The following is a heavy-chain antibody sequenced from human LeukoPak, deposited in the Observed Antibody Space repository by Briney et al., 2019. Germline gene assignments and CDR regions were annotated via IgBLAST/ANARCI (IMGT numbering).Heavy chain of an antibody. CDR3: ARHTVVVNNLDY. CDR2: IYYSGST. Sequence: PSETLSLTCTVSGGSISSYYWSWIRQPPGKGLEWIGYIYYSGSTNYNPSLKSRVTISVDTSKNQFSLKLSSVIAADTAVYYCARHTVVVNNLDYWGQGTLVTVSS. CDR1: GGSISSYY. V-gene: IGHV4-59*01. J-gene: IGHJ4*02. D-gene: IGHD2-15*01.